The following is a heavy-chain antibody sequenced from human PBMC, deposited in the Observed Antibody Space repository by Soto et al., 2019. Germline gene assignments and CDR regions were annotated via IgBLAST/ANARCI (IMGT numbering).Heavy chain of an antibody. V-gene: IGHV3-23*01. CDR3: AKDRGIIVKAGDAFDV. CDR2: ISDSGVRT. D-gene: IGHD3-16*02. Sequence: GGSLRLSCASSGFTLSMSAVNWVRQAPGKGLEWVSYISDSGVRTYYADSVKGRFTISRDRSKNTVSLQMDSLRAEDTAVYYCAKDRGIIVKAGDAFDVWGQGTKVTVSS. CDR1: GFTLSMSA. J-gene: IGHJ3*01.